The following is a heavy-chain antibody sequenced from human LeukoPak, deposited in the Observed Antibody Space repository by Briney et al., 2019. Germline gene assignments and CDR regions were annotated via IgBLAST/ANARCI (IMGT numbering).Heavy chain of an antibody. CDR3: ARDSRGFTYGPNTDF. J-gene: IGHJ4*02. Sequence: PGGSLRLSCAASGFTLSTYWMSWVRQAPGKGLEWVASIKQDGSEKYYVDSVKGRFTISRDYAKNSLFLQMNSLRAEDTAVYYCARDSRGFTYGPNTDFWGQGTLVTVSS. V-gene: IGHV3-7*01. D-gene: IGHD5-18*01. CDR1: GFTLSTYW. CDR2: IKQDGSEK.